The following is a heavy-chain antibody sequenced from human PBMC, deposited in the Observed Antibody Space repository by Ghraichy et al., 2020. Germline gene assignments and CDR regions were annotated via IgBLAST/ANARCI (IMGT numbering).Heavy chain of an antibody. V-gene: IGHV3-74*01. D-gene: IGHD3-22*01. CDR2: INGDGSSS. CDR3: SRGGRDSSGYYDVPEYPIDF. Sequence: GGSLRLSCAASEFTFSSYLMHWVRQRPGKGPVWVARINGDGSSSTYAESVKGRFTISRDNAKNMLYLQMNSLSGEDTAVYFCSRGGRDSSGYYDVPEYPIDFGGQRTTVT. J-gene: IGHJ6*02. CDR1: EFTFSSYL.